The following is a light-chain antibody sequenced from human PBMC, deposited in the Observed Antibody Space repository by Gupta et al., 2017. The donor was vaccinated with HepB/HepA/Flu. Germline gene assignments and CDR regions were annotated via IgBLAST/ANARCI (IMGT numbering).Light chain of an antibody. J-gene: IGKJ2*01. V-gene: IGKV3-15*01. CDR1: QSISSN. Sequence: ELAMTQFPATLSVSPGERATLSCRASQSISSNLAWYQQKPGQPPRLLIYSASTRATGIPARFSGSGSGTEFTLTISSLQSEDFAVYFCQQSNNWPPYTFGQGTKLEI. CDR3: QQSNNWPPYT. CDR2: SAS.